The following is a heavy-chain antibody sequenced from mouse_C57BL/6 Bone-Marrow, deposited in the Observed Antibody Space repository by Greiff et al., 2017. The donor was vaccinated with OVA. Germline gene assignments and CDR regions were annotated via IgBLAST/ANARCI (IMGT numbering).Heavy chain of an antibody. CDR1: GYAFTNYL. D-gene: IGHD2-4*01. V-gene: IGHV1-54*01. J-gene: IGHJ2*01. CDR2: INPGSGGT. Sequence: VQLQQSGAELVRPGTSVKVSCKASGYAFTNYLIEWVKQRPGQGLEWIGVINPGSGGTTYNEKFKGKATLTADKSSSTAYMQLSSLTSEDSAVYFCATIYYDLQYYFDYWGQGTTLTVSS. CDR3: ATIYYDLQYYFDY.